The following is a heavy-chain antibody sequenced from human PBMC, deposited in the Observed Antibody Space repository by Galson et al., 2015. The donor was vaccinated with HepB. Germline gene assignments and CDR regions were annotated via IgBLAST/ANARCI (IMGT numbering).Heavy chain of an antibody. J-gene: IGHJ6*03. CDR1: GGTFSSYA. V-gene: IGHV1-69*04. D-gene: IGHD4-11*01. Sequence: SVKVSCKASGGTFSSYAISWVRQAPGQGLEWMGRIIPILGIANYAQKFQGRVTITTDKSTSTAYMELSSLRSEDTAVYYCARDGGNYSNYAGHYYYYYYMDVWGKGTTVTVSS. CDR3: ARDGGNYSNYAGHYYYYYYMDV. CDR2: IIPILGIA.